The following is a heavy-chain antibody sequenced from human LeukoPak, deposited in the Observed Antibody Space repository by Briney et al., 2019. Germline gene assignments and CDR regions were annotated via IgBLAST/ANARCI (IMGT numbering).Heavy chain of an antibody. Sequence: GRSLRLSCAASGFTFSSYGMHWVRQAPGKGLEWVAVIWYDGSNKYYADSVKGRFTISRDNPKNTLYLQMNSLRAEDTAVYYCARGGVATIGIDYWGQGTLVTVSS. V-gene: IGHV3-33*01. CDR2: IWYDGSNK. CDR3: ARGGVATIGIDY. D-gene: IGHD5-12*01. J-gene: IGHJ4*02. CDR1: GFTFSSYG.